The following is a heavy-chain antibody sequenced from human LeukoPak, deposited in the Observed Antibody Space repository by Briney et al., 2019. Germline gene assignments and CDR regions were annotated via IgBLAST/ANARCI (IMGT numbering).Heavy chain of an antibody. CDR2: ISWNSGSI. Sequence: PGGSLRLSCAASGFTFSNAWMSWVRQAPGKGLEWVSGISWNSGSIGYADSVKGRFTISRDNAKNSLYLQMNSLRAEDTAVYYCAKDWGSIADLSWAFDYWGQGTLVTVSS. V-gene: IGHV3-9*01. CDR3: AKDWGSIADLSWAFDY. CDR1: GFTFSNAW. D-gene: IGHD6-6*01. J-gene: IGHJ4*02.